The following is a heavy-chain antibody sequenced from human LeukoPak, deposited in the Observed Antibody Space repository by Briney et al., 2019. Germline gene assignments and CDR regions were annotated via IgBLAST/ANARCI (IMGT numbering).Heavy chain of an antibody. J-gene: IGHJ4*02. D-gene: IGHD3-3*01. CDR2: IRQDGNEK. CDR1: GFTFSSYW. Sequence: GGSLRLSCAASGFTFSSYWMSWVRQAPGKGLEWVANIRQDGNEKYYVDSVKGRFIISRDNAKNSLYLQINSLRAEDTAVYFCATSKLEWLFNFYYWGQGALVTVSS. V-gene: IGHV3-7*03. CDR3: ATSKLEWLFNFYY.